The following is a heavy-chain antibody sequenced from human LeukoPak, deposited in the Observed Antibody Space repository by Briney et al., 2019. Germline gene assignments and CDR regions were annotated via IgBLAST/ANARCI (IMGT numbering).Heavy chain of an antibody. D-gene: IGHD2-15*01. CDR3: ARGEDIVVVVAATPLIY. J-gene: IGHJ4*02. V-gene: IGHV4-4*02. CDR1: GGSISSSNW. Sequence: SGTLSLTCAVSGGSISSSNWWSWVRPPPGKGLEWIGEIYHSGSTNYNPSLKSRVTISVDKSKNQFSLKLSSVTAADTAVYYCARGEDIVVVVAATPLIYWGQGTLVTVSS. CDR2: IYHSGST.